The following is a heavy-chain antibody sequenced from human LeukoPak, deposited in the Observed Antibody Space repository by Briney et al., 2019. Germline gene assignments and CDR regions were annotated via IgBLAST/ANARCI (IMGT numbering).Heavy chain of an antibody. CDR2: ISSSGSTI. CDR1: GFTSSSYE. D-gene: IGHD3-3*01. Sequence: GGSLRLSCAASGFTSSSYEMNWVRQAPGKGLEWVSYISSSGSTIYYADSVKGRFTISRDNAKNSLYLQMNSLRAEDTAVYYCARAPDFGDFYYYGMDVWGQGTTVTVSS. CDR3: ARAPDFGDFYYYGMDV. J-gene: IGHJ6*02. V-gene: IGHV3-48*03.